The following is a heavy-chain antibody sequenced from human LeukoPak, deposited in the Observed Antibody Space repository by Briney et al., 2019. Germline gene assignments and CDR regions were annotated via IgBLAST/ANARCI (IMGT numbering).Heavy chain of an antibody. CDR1: GFTFSSYA. J-gene: IGHJ4*02. CDR2: ISGSGGST. V-gene: IGHV3-23*01. D-gene: IGHD3-10*01. CDR3: AKHYYGSGSYDY. Sequence: PGGSLRLSCAASGFTFSSYAMRWVRQAPGKGLEWVSAISGSGGSTYYADSVKGRFTISRDNSKNTLYLQMNSLRAEDTAVYYCAKHYYGSGSYDYWGQGTLVTVSS.